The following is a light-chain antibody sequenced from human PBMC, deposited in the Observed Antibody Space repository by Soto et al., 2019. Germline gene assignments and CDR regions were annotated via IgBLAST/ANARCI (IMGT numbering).Light chain of an antibody. Sequence: GDRVTITCRASQSISSWLAWYQQKPGEAPKXLIYDASSLESGVPSRFSGSGSGTEFTLTISSLQPEDSATYYCLQDINYPWTFGQGTKVDIK. J-gene: IGKJ1*01. V-gene: IGKV1-5*01. CDR3: LQDINYPWT. CDR2: DAS. CDR1: QSISSW.